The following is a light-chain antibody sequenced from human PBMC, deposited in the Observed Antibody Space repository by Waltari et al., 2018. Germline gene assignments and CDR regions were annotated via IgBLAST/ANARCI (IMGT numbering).Light chain of an antibody. J-gene: IGKJ5*01. CDR2: DAS. V-gene: IGKV1-5*01. CDR1: QNLNTF. CDR3: QQYYDYPIN. Sequence: DIQMTQSPSTVSASLGDRVTITCRASQNLNTFLSWYQQKPGAVPNPLIYDASTLERGVPSRFSGSDSGTHFTLTISGLQPDDFATYYCQQYYDYPINFGQGTRL.